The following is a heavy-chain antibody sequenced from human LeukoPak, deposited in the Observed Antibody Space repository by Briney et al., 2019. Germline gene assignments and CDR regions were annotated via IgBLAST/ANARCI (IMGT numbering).Heavy chain of an antibody. CDR3: VRVESYIDILTGRFDVYHFDY. CDR2: IKFDGSEE. J-gene: IGHJ4*02. D-gene: IGHD3-9*01. Sequence: GGSLRLSFEPSGFTFKGFWMSWVGQAPGGGWDGVANIKFDGSEEIYVDSVKGRFTISRDNAEKSLFLQMNSLRVEDTGVYYCVRVESYIDILTGRFDVYHFDYWGQGALVTVSS. V-gene: IGHV3-7*04. CDR1: GFTFKGFW.